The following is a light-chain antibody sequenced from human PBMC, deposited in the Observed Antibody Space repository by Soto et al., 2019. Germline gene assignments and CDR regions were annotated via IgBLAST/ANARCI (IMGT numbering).Light chain of an antibody. CDR3: QQYNSYSPT. V-gene: IGKV1-5*01. Sequence: DIQMTQSPSTLSASVVDRVTITCWASQSISSWLAWYQQKPGKAPKLLIYDASSLESGVPSRFSGSGSGTEFTLTISSLQPDDFATYYCQQYNSYSPTFGQGTKVDIK. CDR2: DAS. J-gene: IGKJ1*01. CDR1: QSISSW.